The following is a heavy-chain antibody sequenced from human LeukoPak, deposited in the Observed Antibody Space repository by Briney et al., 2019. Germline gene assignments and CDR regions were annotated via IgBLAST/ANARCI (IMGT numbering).Heavy chain of an antibody. J-gene: IGHJ3*01. CDR2: IYPDDSDT. V-gene: IGHV5-51*01. D-gene: IGHD3-22*01. Sequence: GESLKISCKGSGCRFNAYWIAWVRQMPGKGLEWMGIIYPDDSDTRYSPSFQGQVTISGDKSVRTAYLQWSSLKASDTAMYYCARPNITSYYDSRGYDAFDVWGQGTMVTVSS. CDR1: GCRFNAYW. CDR3: ARPNITSYYDSRGYDAFDV.